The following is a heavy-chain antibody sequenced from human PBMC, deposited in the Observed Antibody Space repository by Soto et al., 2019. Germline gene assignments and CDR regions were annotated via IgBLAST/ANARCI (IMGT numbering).Heavy chain of an antibody. CDR2: INHSGST. CDR3: ARDLWGYCGTDCYPLDV. D-gene: IGHD2-21*02. V-gene: IGHV4-34*01. J-gene: IGHJ6*02. CDR1: GGSFSGYY. Sequence: SETLSLTCAVYGGSFSGYYWSWIRQPPGKGLEWIGEINHSGSTNYNPSLKSRVTISVDTSKNQFSLKLNYVTAADTAVYYCARDLWGYCGTDCYPLDVWGQGTTVTVS.